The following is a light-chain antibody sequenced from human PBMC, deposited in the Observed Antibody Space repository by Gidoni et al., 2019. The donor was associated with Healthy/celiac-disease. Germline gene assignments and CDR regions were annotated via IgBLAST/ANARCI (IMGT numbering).Light chain of an antibody. CDR1: QSVSSY. Sequence: EIVLTQSPATLSLSPGDRATLSCRASQSVSSYLAWYQQKPGQAPRLLIYDASNRATGIPARFSGSGSGTDFTLTSSILEPEDFAVYYCQQRSNWPWTFGQGTKVEIK. CDR2: DAS. J-gene: IGKJ1*01. V-gene: IGKV3-11*01. CDR3: QQRSNWPWT.